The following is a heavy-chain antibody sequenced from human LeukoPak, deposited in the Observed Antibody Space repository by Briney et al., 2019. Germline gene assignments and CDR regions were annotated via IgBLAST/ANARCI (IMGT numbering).Heavy chain of an antibody. V-gene: IGHV3-23*01. Sequence: GGSLRLSCAASGFTFSTYAMTWVRQAPGKGLEWVSSITGSGDGTSAADSVKGRFSISRDNAKNTVTLQMNSLRPEDTAVYYCAKELHSSTWYALDSNYFDPWGQGTLVTVSS. J-gene: IGHJ5*02. CDR3: AKELHSSTWYALDSNYFDP. CDR2: ITGSGDGT. D-gene: IGHD6-13*01. CDR1: GFTFSTYA.